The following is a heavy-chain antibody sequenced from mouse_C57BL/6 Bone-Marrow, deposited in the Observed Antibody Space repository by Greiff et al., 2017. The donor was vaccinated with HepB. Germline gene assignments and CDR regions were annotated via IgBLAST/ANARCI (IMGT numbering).Heavy chain of an antibody. CDR3: ARFGTDGMDY. Sequence: VQLQQPGAELVRPGSSVKLSCKASGYTFTSYWMDWVKQRPGQGLEWIGNIYPSDSETHYNQKFKDKATLTVDKSSSTAYMQLSSLTSEDSAVYYCARFGTDGMDYWGQGTSVTGSS. CDR1: GYTFTSYW. V-gene: IGHV1-61*01. CDR2: IYPSDSET. J-gene: IGHJ4*01.